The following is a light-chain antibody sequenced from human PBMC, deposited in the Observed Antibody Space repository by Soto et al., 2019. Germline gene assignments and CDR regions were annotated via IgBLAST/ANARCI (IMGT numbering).Light chain of an antibody. V-gene: IGKV3-20*01. Sequence: EIVLTQSPGTLSLSPGERATLSCRASQSISSTYLTWYHQKPGQAPRLLIYGASTRATGIPARFSGSGSGTDFTLTISSLQPDDFATYYCQHYNSYSEAFGQGTKVDIK. J-gene: IGKJ1*01. CDR3: QHYNSYSEA. CDR2: GAS. CDR1: QSISSTY.